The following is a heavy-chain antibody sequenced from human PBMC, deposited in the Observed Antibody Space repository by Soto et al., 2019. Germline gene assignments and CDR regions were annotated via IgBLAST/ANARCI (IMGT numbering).Heavy chain of an antibody. V-gene: IGHV3-30*18. D-gene: IGHD6-19*01. CDR2: ISYDGSNK. J-gene: IGHJ2*01. CDR1: GFTFSSYG. CDR3: AKGHSRGWYWYFDL. Sequence: QVQLVESGGGVVQPGRSLRLSCAASGFTFSSYGMHWVRQAPGKGLEWVAVISYDGSNKYYADSVKGRFTISRDNSKNTLYLQMNSLRAEDTAVYYCAKGHSRGWYWYFDLWGRGTLATVSS.